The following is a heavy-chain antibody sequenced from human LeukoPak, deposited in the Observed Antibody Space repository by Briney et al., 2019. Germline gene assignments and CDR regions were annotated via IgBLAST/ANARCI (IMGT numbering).Heavy chain of an antibody. CDR3: ARSKDRSRPFDY. J-gene: IGHJ4*02. Sequence: GGSLRLSCAASGFTFSHYWMAWVRQAPGKGLEWVANIKEDGNDKHYLDSVRGRFTISRDNAGNSMYLQMSSLRPDDTAVYFCARSKDRSRPFDYWGQGTLVTVSS. V-gene: IGHV3-7*01. CDR1: GFTFSHYW. D-gene: IGHD4-11*01. CDR2: IKEDGNDK.